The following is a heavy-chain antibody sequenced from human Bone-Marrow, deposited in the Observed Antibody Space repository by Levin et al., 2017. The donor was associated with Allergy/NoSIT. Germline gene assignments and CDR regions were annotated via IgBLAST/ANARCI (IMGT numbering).Heavy chain of an antibody. Sequence: SCAASGFTFSGYWMTWVRQAPGKGLEWVANIKRDESEKHYGDSVKGRFTISRDNAKNSLHLQMNSLRTEDTAVYYCARDVSPGGSGTWYDAFDIWGQGTVVTVSS. CDR1: GFTFSGYW. J-gene: IGHJ3*02. V-gene: IGHV3-7*04. CDR3: ARDVSPGGSGTWYDAFDI. CDR2: IKRDESEK. D-gene: IGHD6-13*01.